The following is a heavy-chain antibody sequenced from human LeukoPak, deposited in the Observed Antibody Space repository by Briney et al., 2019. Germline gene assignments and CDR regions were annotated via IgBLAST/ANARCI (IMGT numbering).Heavy chain of an antibody. Sequence: SVKVSCKASGGTFSSYAISWVRQAPGQGLEWMGRIIPIFGTANYAQKFQGRVTITTDESTSTAYMELSSLRSEGTAVYYCAREMEQWLVQGEFDYWGQGTLVTVSS. CDR3: AREMEQWLVQGEFDY. CDR1: GGTFSSYA. CDR2: IIPIFGTA. J-gene: IGHJ4*02. V-gene: IGHV1-69*05. D-gene: IGHD6-19*01.